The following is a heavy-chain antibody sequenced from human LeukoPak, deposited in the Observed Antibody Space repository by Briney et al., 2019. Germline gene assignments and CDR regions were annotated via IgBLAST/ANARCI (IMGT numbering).Heavy chain of an antibody. CDR3: ARDRDIYCSGGSCFYFDY. CDR1: GFSFSRDS. CDR2: IYSGGST. V-gene: IGHV3-53*01. Sequence: GGSLRLSCVASGFSFSRDSMNWVRQAPGKGLEWVSVIYSGGSTYYADSVKGRFTISRDNSKNTLYLQMNSLRAEDTAVYYCARDRDIYCSGGSCFYFDYWGQGTLVTVSS. J-gene: IGHJ4*02. D-gene: IGHD2-15*01.